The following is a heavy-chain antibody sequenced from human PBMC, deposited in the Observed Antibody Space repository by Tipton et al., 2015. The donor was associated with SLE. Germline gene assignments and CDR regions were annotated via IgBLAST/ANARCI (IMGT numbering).Heavy chain of an antibody. CDR1: GYTFTSYG. V-gene: IGHV1-18*01. Sequence: QLVQSGAEVKKPGASVRVSCKASGYTFTSYGISWVRQAPGQGPEWMGWISAYNGNTNYAQKLQGRVTMATDTSTSTAYMELRSLRSDDTAVYYCARFGASTYYYYYYMDVWGKGTTVTVSS. CDR2: ISAYNGNT. CDR3: ARFGASTYYYYYYMDV. D-gene: IGHD3-16*01. J-gene: IGHJ6*03.